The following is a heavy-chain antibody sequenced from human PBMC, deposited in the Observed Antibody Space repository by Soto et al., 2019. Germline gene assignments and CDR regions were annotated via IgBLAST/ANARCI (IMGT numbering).Heavy chain of an antibody. CDR2: IYPSDSDT. J-gene: IGHJ6*02. D-gene: IGHD5-18*01. CDR3: ARQNSYGYYYYGMDF. Sequence: GESLKISCKGSGYSFANYWIAWVRQMPGKGLEWMGIIYPSDSDTRYSPSFQGQVTISADKSISTAFLQWSSLKASDTAIYYCARQNSYGYYYYGMDFWGQGTPVTVSS. V-gene: IGHV5-51*01. CDR1: GYSFANYW.